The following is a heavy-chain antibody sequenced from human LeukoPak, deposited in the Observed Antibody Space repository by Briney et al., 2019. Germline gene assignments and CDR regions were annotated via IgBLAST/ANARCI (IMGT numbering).Heavy chain of an antibody. CDR1: GGSFSGYY. D-gene: IGHD3-3*01. V-gene: IGHV4-34*01. J-gene: IGHJ6*02. CDR3: ARRVGDFWSGFYNHYYYYGMDV. Sequence: SETLSLTCAVYGGSFSGYYWSWIRQPQGKGLEWIGEINHSGSTNYNPSLKSRVTISVDTSKNQFSLKLSSVTAADTAVYYCARRVGDFWSGFYNHYYYYGMDVWGQGTTVTVSS. CDR2: INHSGST.